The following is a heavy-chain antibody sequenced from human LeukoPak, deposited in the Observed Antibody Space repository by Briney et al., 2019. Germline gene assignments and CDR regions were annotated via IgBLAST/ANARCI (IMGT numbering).Heavy chain of an antibody. CDR1: ADSISSSSHH. CDR2: IYYGRTT. V-gene: IGHV4-39*01. D-gene: IGHD5-12*01. Sequence: NASETLSLTCTVSADSISSSSHHWGWIRQSPGKGLEWIGSIYYGRTTYYNPSLNSRVTISVVTSKNQFSLQLHSVTAADTAVYYCVRHDGRGGATMGALDSWGQGSLVTVSS. J-gene: IGHJ4*02. CDR3: VRHDGRGGATMGALDS.